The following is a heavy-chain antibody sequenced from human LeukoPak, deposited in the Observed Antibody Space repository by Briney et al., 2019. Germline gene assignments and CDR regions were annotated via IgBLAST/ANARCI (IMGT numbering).Heavy chain of an antibody. V-gene: IGHV3-21*01. J-gene: IGHJ4*02. CDR1: GFTSSSYG. Sequence: GGSLRLSCAASGFTSSSYGMSWVRQAPGKGLEWVSSISSSSSYIYYADSVKGRFTISRDNAKKSLYLQMNSLRAEDTAVYYCAREPVGATTIFDYWGQGTLVTVSS. CDR2: ISSSSSYI. D-gene: IGHD1-26*01. CDR3: AREPVGATTIFDY.